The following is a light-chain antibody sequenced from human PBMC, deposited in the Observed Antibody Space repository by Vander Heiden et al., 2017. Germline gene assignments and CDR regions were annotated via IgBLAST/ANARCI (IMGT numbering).Light chain of an antibody. V-gene: IGKV4-1*01. CDR3: QQYYSTPQFT. CDR1: QSVLYSSNNKNY. Sequence: DIVMTQSPDSLAVSLGERATINSKSSQSVLYSSNNKNYLAWYQQKPGQPPKLLIYWASTRESGVPDRFSGSGSGTDFTLTISSLQAEDVAVYYCQQYYSTPQFTFGPGTKVDIK. J-gene: IGKJ3*01. CDR2: WAS.